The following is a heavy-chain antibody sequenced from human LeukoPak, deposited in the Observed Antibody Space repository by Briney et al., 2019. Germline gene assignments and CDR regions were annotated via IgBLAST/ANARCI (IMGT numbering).Heavy chain of an antibody. CDR2: INSDGSST. V-gene: IGHV3-74*01. CDR3: ARMSSGSYFGYYYYYMDV. D-gene: IGHD1-26*01. J-gene: IGHJ6*03. Sequence: GESPRVSCAASGFTFSNYWMHWVRRAPGKGLVWVSRINSDGSSTSYADSVKGRFTISRDNAKNTLYLQMNSLRAEDTAVYYCARMSSGSYFGYYYYYMDVWGKGTTVTVSS. CDR1: GFTFSNYW.